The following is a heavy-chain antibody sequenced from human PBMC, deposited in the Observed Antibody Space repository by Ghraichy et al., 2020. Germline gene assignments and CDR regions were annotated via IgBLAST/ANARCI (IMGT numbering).Heavy chain of an antibody. D-gene: IGHD4-17*01. V-gene: IGHV4-34*01. CDR1: GGSFSGYY. J-gene: IGHJ4*02. Sequence: SETLSLTCAVYGGSFSGYYWSWIRQPPGKGLEWIGEINHSGSTNYNPSLKSRVTISVDTSKNQFSLKLSSVTAADTAVYYCARSPYGFPDYWGQGTLVTVSS. CDR2: INHSGST. CDR3: ARSPYGFPDY.